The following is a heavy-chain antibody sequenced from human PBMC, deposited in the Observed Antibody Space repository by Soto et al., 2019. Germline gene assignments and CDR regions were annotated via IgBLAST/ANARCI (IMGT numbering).Heavy chain of an antibody. Sequence: ASVKVSCKATGYTFTSYYSNRVRQATGQGIEWMEWMNPNSGNTGYAQKFQGRVTMTRNTSISTAYMELSSLRSDDTAVYYCARGYYYDSSDGFDLGGQGRLATFS. CDR1: GYTFTSYY. D-gene: IGHD3-22*01. CDR2: MNPNSGNT. CDR3: ARGYYYDSSDGFDL. J-gene: IGHJ5*02. V-gene: IGHV1-8*01.